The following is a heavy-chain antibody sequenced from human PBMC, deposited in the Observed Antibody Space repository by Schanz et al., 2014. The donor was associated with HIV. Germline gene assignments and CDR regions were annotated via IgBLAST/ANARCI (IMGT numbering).Heavy chain of an antibody. CDR2: ITPDGSVT. CDR1: GFTFGTRW. CDR3: ARGGLRWHPEWLDY. Sequence: EVQLLESGGGLVQPGGSLRLSCVASGFTFGTRWMYWVRQGPGKGLAWVSYITPDGSVTYADSVKGRFTISRDNSKNTLFLQMNSLRAEDTAVYYCARGGLRWHPEWLDYWGQGTLVTVSS. J-gene: IGHJ4*02. V-gene: IGHV3-74*02. D-gene: IGHD4-17*01.